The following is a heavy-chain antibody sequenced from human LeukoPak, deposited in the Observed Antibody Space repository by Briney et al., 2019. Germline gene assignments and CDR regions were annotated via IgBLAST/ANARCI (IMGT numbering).Heavy chain of an antibody. CDR1: GFTFSSYA. Sequence: PGGSLRLSCAASGFTFSSYAMHWVRQAPGKGLEYVSAISSNGGSTYYANSVKGRFTISRDNSKNTLYLQMGSLRAEDMAVYYCARGLLTTAYYYYYMDVWGKGTTVTVSS. V-gene: IGHV3-64*01. J-gene: IGHJ6*03. CDR2: ISSNGGST. D-gene: IGHD4-11*01. CDR3: ARGLLTTAYYYYYMDV.